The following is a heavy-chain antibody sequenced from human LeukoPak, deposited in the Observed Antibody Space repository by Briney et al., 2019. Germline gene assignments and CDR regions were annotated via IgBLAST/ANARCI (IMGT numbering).Heavy chain of an antibody. V-gene: IGHV1-8*02. J-gene: IGHJ4*02. D-gene: IGHD6-13*01. CDR3: ARGLFRNSSSWYFFDY. Sequence: ASVKVSCKASGYTFTSYDINWVRQATGQGLEWMGWMNPNSGNIGYAQKFQGRVTMTRNTSISTAYMELSSLRSEDTAVYYCARGLFRNSSSWYFFDYWGQGTLVTVSS. CDR1: GYTFTSYD. CDR2: MNPNSGNI.